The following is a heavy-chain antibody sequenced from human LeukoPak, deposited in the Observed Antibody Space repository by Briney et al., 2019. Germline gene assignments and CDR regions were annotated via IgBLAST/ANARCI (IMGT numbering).Heavy chain of an antibody. V-gene: IGHV3-43*02. J-gene: IGHJ6*02. D-gene: IGHD4-23*01. CDR1: GFTFDDHG. CDR3: AKDLGNDYYNYGMDV. Sequence: GGSLRLSCTASGFTFDDHGMHWVRQAPGKGLEGVSVINADGGRTRYADSVKGRFTISRDNFRNSLYLQMNSLRTDDTALYYCAKDLGNDYYNYGMDVWGQGTTATVSS. CDR2: INADGGRT.